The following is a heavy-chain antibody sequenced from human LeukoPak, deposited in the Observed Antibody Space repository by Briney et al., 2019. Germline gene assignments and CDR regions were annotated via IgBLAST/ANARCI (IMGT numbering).Heavy chain of an antibody. CDR1: GFTFDDYV. D-gene: IGHD3-10*01. CDR3: TREVNVLLWFGESSPHFDH. CDR2: ISGRGGST. J-gene: IGHJ4*02. V-gene: IGHV3-23*01. Sequence: PGGSLRLSCAASGFTFDDYVMSWVRQAPGKGLEWVSAISGRGGSTYYADSVKGRFTISRDNFKNTLYLQMNSLRAEATAVYYCTREVNVLLWFGESSPHFDHWGQGTLVTVSS.